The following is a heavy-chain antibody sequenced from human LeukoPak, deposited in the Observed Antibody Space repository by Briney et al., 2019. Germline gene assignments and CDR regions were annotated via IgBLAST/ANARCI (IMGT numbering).Heavy chain of an antibody. Sequence: GGSLRLSCTTSGFTFGDYAMSWFRLTPGKGLEWVSYIRSRPFGGTTEYAASVKDRFTISRDDSKSVAYLLMNSLKTEDTAVYFCSRAGLSEGYSYGSHFDYWGQGTLVTVSS. D-gene: IGHD5-18*01. CDR2: IRSRPFGGTT. V-gene: IGHV3-49*03. CDR1: GFTFGDYA. J-gene: IGHJ4*02. CDR3: SRAGLSEGYSYGSHFDY.